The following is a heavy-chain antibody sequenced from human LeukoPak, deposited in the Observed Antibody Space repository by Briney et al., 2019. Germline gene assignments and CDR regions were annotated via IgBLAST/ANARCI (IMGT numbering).Heavy chain of an antibody. J-gene: IGHJ4*02. Sequence: SETLSLTCTVSGGSISSYYWSWIRQPPGKGLEWIGYIYYSGSTNYNPSLKSRVTISVDTSKNQFSLKLSSVTAADTAVYYCARAKTLVAVAGTGIRDWGQGTLVTVSS. CDR2: IYYSGST. CDR1: GGSISSYY. CDR3: ARAKTLVAVAGTGIRD. V-gene: IGHV4-59*01. D-gene: IGHD6-19*01.